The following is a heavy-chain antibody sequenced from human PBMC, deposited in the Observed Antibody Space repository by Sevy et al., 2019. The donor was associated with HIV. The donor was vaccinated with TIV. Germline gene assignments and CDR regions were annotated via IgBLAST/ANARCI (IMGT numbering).Heavy chain of an antibody. Sequence: GGSLRLSCAATGFTFSNYAMHWVRQAPGKGMEWVAIIWSDGAYQYHGDSVKGRFTISRDNAKNTLYLQMNSLRAEDTSVYYCARALSTVKGFWGQGTLVTVSS. CDR1: GFTFSNYA. V-gene: IGHV3-33*01. CDR2: IWSDGAYQ. J-gene: IGHJ4*02. CDR3: ARALSTVKGF. D-gene: IGHD4-17*01.